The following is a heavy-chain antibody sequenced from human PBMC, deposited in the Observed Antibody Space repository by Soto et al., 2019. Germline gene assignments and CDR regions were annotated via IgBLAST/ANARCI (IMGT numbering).Heavy chain of an antibody. Sequence: GGSLRLSCAASGFSFSTYAMHWVRQTPGKGLEWVAVISYDGDHKYYTDSVKGRFTISRDNSKNTLYLLMNSLRAEDTAVYYCAKVKEVGAITLFDYWGQGTLVTVSS. CDR3: AKVKEVGAITLFDY. D-gene: IGHD1-26*01. J-gene: IGHJ4*02. CDR2: ISYDGDHK. CDR1: GFSFSTYA. V-gene: IGHV3-30-3*01.